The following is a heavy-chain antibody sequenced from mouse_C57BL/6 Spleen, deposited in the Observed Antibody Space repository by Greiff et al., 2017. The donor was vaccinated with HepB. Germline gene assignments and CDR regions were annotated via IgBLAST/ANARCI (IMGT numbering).Heavy chain of an antibody. CDR1: GFNIKDDY. CDR3: ITGLRRSLFDY. D-gene: IGHD2-4*01. CDR2: IDPENGDT. V-gene: IGHV14-4*01. Sequence: VQLQQSGAELVRPGASVKLSCTASGFNIKDDYMHWVKQRPEQGLEWIGWIDPENGDTEYASKFQGKATITADTSSNTAYLQLSSLTSEDTAVYYCITGLRRSLFDYWGQGTTLTVSS. J-gene: IGHJ2*01.